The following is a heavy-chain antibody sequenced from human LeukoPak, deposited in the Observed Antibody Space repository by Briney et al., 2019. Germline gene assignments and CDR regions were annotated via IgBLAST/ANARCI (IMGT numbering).Heavy chain of an antibody. V-gene: IGHV3-48*02. CDR1: GFTFSTYR. Sequence: GGSLRLSCATSGFTFSTYRFHWVRQAPGKGLEWLSYISSNRRTISYADSVKGRFTISRDNAKNSLYLQMNSLRDEDSAVYYCARDPFVSVAGLDYWGQGTLVTVSS. J-gene: IGHJ4*02. CDR2: ISSNRRTI. CDR3: ARDPFVSVAGLDY. D-gene: IGHD6-19*01.